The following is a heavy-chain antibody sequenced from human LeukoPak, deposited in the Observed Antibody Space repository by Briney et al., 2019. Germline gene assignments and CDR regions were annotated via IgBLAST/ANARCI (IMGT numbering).Heavy chain of an antibody. CDR2: INTDGSST. Sequence: GGSLRLSCAASGFTFSSYWMHWVRQAPGKGLVWVSRINTDGSSTSYADSVKGRFTISRDNAKNTLYLQMNSLRAEDTAVYYCAKSSAKYDFWSGYYNPYYFDYWGQGTLVTVSS. CDR3: AKSSAKYDFWSGYYNPYYFDY. V-gene: IGHV3-74*01. D-gene: IGHD3-3*01. J-gene: IGHJ4*02. CDR1: GFTFSSYW.